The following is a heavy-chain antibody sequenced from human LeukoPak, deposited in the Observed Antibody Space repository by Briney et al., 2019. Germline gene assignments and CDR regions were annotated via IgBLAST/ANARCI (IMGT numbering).Heavy chain of an antibody. V-gene: IGHV3-23*01. CDR3: AKNSGGTCYSHLDY. CDR1: GFTFSSYA. CDR2: ISGSGAST. Sequence: GGSLRLSCLASGFTFSSYAMSWVRQAPGKGLEWVSSISGSGASTYYADSVKGRFTISRDNSKNALYLQMNSLRAEDTAVYYCAKNSGGTCYSHLDYWGRGTLVTVSS. J-gene: IGHJ4*02. D-gene: IGHD2-15*01.